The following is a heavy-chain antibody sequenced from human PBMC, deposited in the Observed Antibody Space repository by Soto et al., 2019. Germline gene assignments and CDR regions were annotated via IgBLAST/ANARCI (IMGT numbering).Heavy chain of an antibody. CDR3: ARMYYYDSSGYLSPPYCMDV. Sequence: ASVKVSCKASGGTFSSYAISWVRQAPGQGLEWMGGIIPIFGTANYAQKFQGRVTITADESTSTAYMELSSLRSEDTAVYYCARMYYYDSSGYLSPPYCMDVWGQGTTVTVSS. D-gene: IGHD3-22*01. CDR2: IIPIFGTA. J-gene: IGHJ6*02. V-gene: IGHV1-69*13. CDR1: GGTFSSYA.